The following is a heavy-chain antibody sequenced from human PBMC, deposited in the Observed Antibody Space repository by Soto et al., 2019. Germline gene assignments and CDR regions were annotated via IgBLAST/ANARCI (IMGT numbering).Heavy chain of an antibody. J-gene: IGHJ5*02. V-gene: IGHV1-8*01. CDR1: GYTFTSYD. Sequence: QVQLVQSGAEVKKPGASVKVSCKASGYTFTSYDINWVRRATGQGLEWMGWMNPNSANTGYAQKFQGRVTMTRNTSISTAYMELSSLRSEDTAVYYCARGRHSSGWPNWFDPWGQGTLVTVSS. CDR2: MNPNSANT. CDR3: ARGRHSSGWPNWFDP. D-gene: IGHD6-19*01.